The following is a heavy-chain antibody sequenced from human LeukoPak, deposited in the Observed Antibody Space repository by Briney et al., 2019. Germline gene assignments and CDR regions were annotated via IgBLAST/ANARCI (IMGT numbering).Heavy chain of an antibody. CDR2: ISGSGGST. Sequence: GGSLRPSCAASGFTFSSYAMSWVRQAPGKGLEWVSAISGSGGSTYYAASVKGGFTISRDNSKNTLYLQMNSLRTEDTAVYYCAKFSRSKGELDYWGQGTLVTVSS. J-gene: IGHJ4*02. V-gene: IGHV3-23*01. CDR3: AKFSRSKGELDY. CDR1: GFTFSSYA. D-gene: IGHD2-15*01.